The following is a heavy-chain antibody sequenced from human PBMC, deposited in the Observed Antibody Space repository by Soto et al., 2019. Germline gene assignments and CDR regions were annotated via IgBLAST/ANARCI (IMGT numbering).Heavy chain of an antibody. CDR3: AKSSYYDSSGYYHFDY. J-gene: IGHJ4*02. CDR2: ISGSGGST. CDR1: GFTFSSYA. V-gene: IGHV3-23*01. D-gene: IGHD3-22*01. Sequence: PGGSLRLSCAASGFTFSSYAMSWVRQAPGKGLEWVSAISGSGGSTYYADSVKGRFTISRDNSKNTLYLQMNSLRAEDTAVYYCAKSSYYDSSGYYHFDYWGQGTLVTVSS.